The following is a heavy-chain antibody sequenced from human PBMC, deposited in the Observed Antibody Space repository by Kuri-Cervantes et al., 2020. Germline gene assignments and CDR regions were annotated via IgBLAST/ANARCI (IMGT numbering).Heavy chain of an antibody. J-gene: IGHJ3*01. V-gene: IGHV6-1*01. CDR3: ARGWVLGV. CDR2: TYYRSKWYD. CDR1: GDSVSSNSTS. Sequence: LRLSCAISGDSVSSNSTSWNWIRQSPSRGLEWLGRTYYRSKWYDDYAPSMKSRISINPDTSKNQFSLQLNSVTPEDTAVYYCARGWVLGVWGQGTMVTVSS. D-gene: IGHD3-16*01.